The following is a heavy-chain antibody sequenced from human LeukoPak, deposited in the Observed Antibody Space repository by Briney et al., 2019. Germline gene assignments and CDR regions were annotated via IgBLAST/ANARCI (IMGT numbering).Heavy chain of an antibody. CDR2: INTNTGNP. CDR1: GYTFTSYA. Sequence: GASVKVSCKASGYTFTSYAMNWVRQAPGQGLEWMGWINTNTGNPTYAQGFTGRFVFSLDTSVSTAYLQISSLKAEDTAVYYCARGTNRPPPPPPAYSSSWSFVWFDPWGQGTLVTVSS. CDR3: ARGTNRPPPPPPAYSSSWSFVWFDP. V-gene: IGHV7-4-1*02. J-gene: IGHJ5*02. D-gene: IGHD6-13*01.